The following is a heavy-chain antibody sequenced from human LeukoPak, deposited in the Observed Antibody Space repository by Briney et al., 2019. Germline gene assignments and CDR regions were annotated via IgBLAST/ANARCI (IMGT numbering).Heavy chain of an antibody. J-gene: IGHJ5*02. V-gene: IGHV3-7*04. D-gene: IGHD1-1*01. CDR2: IKKDGSET. CDR3: ARAVETGADWFDP. Sequence: GRSLRLSCAASGFTFSSYAIDWVRQAPGKGLEWVANIKKDGSETYYVDSVKGRFTISRDNAKNSLYLQMNSLEAEDTAVYYCARAVETGADWFDPWGQGTLVTVSS. CDR1: GFTFSSYA.